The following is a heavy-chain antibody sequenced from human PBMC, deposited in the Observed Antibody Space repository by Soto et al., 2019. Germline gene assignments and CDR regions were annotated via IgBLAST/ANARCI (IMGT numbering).Heavy chain of an antibody. D-gene: IGHD3-22*01. CDR2: ISFDRSKK. CDR1: GFTFSSFG. Sequence: GGSLRLSCAASGFTFSSFGMHWVRQAPGKGPEWVAVISFDRSKKFYGDSVKGRFTISRDNSRNTMYLQMSSLTTADTAMYYCAKEVTTIVAFEIWGQGTMVTVSS. J-gene: IGHJ3*02. CDR3: AKEVTTIVAFEI. V-gene: IGHV3-30*18.